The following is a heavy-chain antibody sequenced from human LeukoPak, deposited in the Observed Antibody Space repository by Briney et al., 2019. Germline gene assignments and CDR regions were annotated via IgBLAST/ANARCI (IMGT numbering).Heavy chain of an antibody. Sequence: SVKVSCKASGGTFSSYAISWVRQAPGQGLEWMGGIIPIFGTANYAQKFQGRVTITADKSTSTAYMELSGLRSEDTAVYYCASATLRCSGGSCYEMDVWGKGTTVTVSS. CDR3: ASATLRCSGGSCYEMDV. V-gene: IGHV1-69*06. CDR1: GGTFSSYA. J-gene: IGHJ6*04. CDR2: IIPIFGTA. D-gene: IGHD2-15*01.